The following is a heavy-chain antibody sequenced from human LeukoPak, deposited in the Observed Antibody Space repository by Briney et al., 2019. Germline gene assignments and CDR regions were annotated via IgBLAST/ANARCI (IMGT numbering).Heavy chain of an antibody. V-gene: IGHV3-48*01. D-gene: IGHD3-3*01. CDR3: ARXQYDXWSRXGNFDS. J-gene: IGHJ4*02. CDR2: ISSSSSTI. Sequence: GGSLRLSCAASGFTFSTYSMNWVRQAPGKGLEWVSYISSSSSTIYYADSVKGRFTIPRDNAKNSLYLQMNSLRAEDTAVFYCARXQYDXWSRXGNFDSWGQGTLVIVSS. CDR1: GFTFSTYS.